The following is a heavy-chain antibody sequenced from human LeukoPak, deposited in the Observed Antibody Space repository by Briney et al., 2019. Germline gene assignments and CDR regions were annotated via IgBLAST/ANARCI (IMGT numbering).Heavy chain of an antibody. Sequence: GGSLRLSCVASGFTFSSYAMSWVRQAPGKGLEWVSVISGSGGSTYYADSVKGRFTFSRDNSKNTLYLQMNSLRPEDTALYYCAKAVWFGEFDYYFFGLDVWGQGTTVTVFS. J-gene: IGHJ6*02. CDR3: AKAVWFGEFDYYFFGLDV. CDR2: ISGSGGST. CDR1: GFTFSSYA. D-gene: IGHD3-10*01. V-gene: IGHV3-23*01.